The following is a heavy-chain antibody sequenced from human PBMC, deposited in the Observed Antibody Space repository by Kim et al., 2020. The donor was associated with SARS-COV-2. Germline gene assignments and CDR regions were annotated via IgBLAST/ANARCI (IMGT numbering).Heavy chain of an antibody. CDR2: IYYSGST. CDR1: GGSISSGGYY. V-gene: IGHV4-31*03. Sequence: SETLSLTCTVSGGSISSGGYYWSWIRQHPGKGLEWIGYIYYSGSTYYNPSLKSRVTISVDTSKNQFSLKLSSVTAADTAVYYCARVRAVGKYCSGGSCRILRGFHFDYWGQGTLVTVSS. J-gene: IGHJ4*02. D-gene: IGHD2-15*01. CDR3: ARVRAVGKYCSGGSCRILRGFHFDY.